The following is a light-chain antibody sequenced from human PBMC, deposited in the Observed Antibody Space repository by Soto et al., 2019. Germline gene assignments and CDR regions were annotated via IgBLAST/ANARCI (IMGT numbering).Light chain of an antibody. J-gene: IGKJ1*01. CDR1: QSLLHSNGYNY. CDR3: MQPLQSWT. Sequence: DIVMTQSPLSLRVTPGEPASTTCRSSQSLLHSNGYNYLDWYLQKPGKSPKLLIYLGSNRASGVPDRLSGSGSGTDFTLKIRRVEAEDVGVYYCMQPLQSWTFGQGTKVDIK. V-gene: IGKV2-28*01. CDR2: LGS.